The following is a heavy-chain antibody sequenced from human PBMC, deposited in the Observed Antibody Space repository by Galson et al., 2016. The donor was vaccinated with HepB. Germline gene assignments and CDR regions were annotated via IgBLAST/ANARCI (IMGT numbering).Heavy chain of an antibody. CDR2: IKEDGSEK. D-gene: IGHD6-19*01. Sequence: SLRLSCAASGFTFNSYWMNWVRQAPGKGLEWVANIKEDGSEKNYVDSLKGRFTISRDNAKNSLYLHMNNLRVEDTAVYYCAKSSGWDSDYWGQGTLVIVSS. CDR3: AKSSGWDSDY. J-gene: IGHJ4*02. CDR1: GFTFNSYW. V-gene: IGHV3-7*03.